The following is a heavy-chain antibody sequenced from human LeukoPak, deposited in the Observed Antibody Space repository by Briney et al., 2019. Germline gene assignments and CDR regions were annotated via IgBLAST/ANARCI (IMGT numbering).Heavy chain of an antibody. CDR1: GYPFTGYY. CDR3: ARDRVAAAAGPNWFDP. V-gene: IGHV1-2*02. D-gene: IGHD6-13*01. Sequence: ASVKVSCKASGYPFTGYYLHWVRQAPGQGLEWMGWINPNSGGTNYAQKFQGRVTMTRDTSISTAYMELSRLRSDDTAVYYCARDRVAAAAGPNWFDPWGQGTLVTVSS. J-gene: IGHJ5*02. CDR2: INPNSGGT.